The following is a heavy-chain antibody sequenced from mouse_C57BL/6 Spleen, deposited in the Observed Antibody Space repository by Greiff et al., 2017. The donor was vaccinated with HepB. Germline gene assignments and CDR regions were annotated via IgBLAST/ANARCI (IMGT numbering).Heavy chain of an antibody. CDR3: ARPYGSSYEGFAY. Sequence: VQLQQPGAELVRPGSSLKLSCKASGYTFTSYWMHWVKQRPIQGLEWIGNIDPSDSETHYNQKFKDKATLTVDKSSSTAYMQLSSLTSEDSAVYYCARPYGSSYEGFAYWGQGTLVTVSA. D-gene: IGHD1-1*01. J-gene: IGHJ3*01. CDR2: IDPSDSET. CDR1: GYTFTSYW. V-gene: IGHV1-52*01.